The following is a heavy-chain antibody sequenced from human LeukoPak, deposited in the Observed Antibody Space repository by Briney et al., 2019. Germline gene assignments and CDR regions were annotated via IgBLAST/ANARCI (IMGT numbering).Heavy chain of an antibody. V-gene: IGHV3-23*01. D-gene: IGHD6-13*01. J-gene: IGHJ4*02. Sequence: GGSLRLSCAASGFTFSSYAMSWVRQAPGKGLEWVSAISGSGGSTYYADSVKGRFSISRDNSKNTVYLQMNSLRAEDTAVYYCAKASSSPTYFDYWGQGTLVTVSS. CDR1: GFTFSSYA. CDR2: ISGSGGST. CDR3: AKASSSPTYFDY.